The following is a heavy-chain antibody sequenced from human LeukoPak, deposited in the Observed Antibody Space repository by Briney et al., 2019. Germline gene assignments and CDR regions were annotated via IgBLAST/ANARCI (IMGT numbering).Heavy chain of an antibody. V-gene: IGHV4-34*01. CDR1: GGSFSGYY. D-gene: IGHD2-21*01. J-gene: IGHJ4*02. CDR3: ARGRPVFPVGFDY. Sequence: SETLSPTCAVYGGSFSGYYWSWIRQPPGKGLEWIGEINHSGSTSYNPSLKSRVTISVDTSKNQFSLKLSSVTAADTAVYYCARGRPVFPVGFDYWGQGTLVTVSS. CDR2: INHSGST.